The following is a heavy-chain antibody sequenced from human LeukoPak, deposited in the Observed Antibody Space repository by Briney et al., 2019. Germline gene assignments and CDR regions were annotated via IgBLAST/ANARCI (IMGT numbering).Heavy chain of an antibody. CDR3: ARHDNYPGFGRGFDP. V-gene: IGHV4-59*08. CDR1: GGSISSYY. Sequence: PSETLSLTCTVSGGSISSYYWSWIRQPPGKGLEWIGYMYYSGATSYNPSLKSRVTLSTDTSKNHFSLKLYSVTAADTGVYYSARHDNYPGFGRGFDPWGQGFLVTVTS. CDR2: MYYSGAT. J-gene: IGHJ5*02. D-gene: IGHD1-14*01.